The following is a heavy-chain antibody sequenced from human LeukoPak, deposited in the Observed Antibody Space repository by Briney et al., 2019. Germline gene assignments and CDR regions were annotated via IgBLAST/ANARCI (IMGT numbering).Heavy chain of an antibody. D-gene: IGHD1-26*01. V-gene: IGHV3-30*02. J-gene: IGHJ4*02. CDR2: IRCDGSNK. Sequence: VGSLRLSCAASGFTFSSYGMHWVRQAPGKGLEWVAFIRCDGSNKYYADSVKGRFTISRDNSKNTLYLQMNSLRAEDTAVYYCAKLYSGSYYFGYWGQGTLVTVSS. CDR1: GFTFSSYG. CDR3: AKLYSGSYYFGY.